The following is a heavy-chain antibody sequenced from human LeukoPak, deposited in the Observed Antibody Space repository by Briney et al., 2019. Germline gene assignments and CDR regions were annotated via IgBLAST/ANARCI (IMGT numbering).Heavy chain of an antibody. CDR1: GFTFSSYA. Sequence: GGSLRLSCAASGFTFSSYAMNWVRQAPGKGLEWVSVIGRNTYYADSVKGRFTISRDNSKNTLYLQMNSLRAEDTAVYYCAKDSGDHPFDYWGQGTLVTVSS. V-gene: IGHV3-23*01. J-gene: IGHJ4*02. D-gene: IGHD2-15*01. CDR2: IGRNT. CDR3: AKDSGDHPFDY.